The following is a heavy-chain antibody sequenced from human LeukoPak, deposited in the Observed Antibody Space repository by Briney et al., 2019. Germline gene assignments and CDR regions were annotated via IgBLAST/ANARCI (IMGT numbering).Heavy chain of an antibody. CDR1: GFTFTSSA. CDR3: AAVNGYCSGGSCYGFDY. D-gene: IGHD2-15*01. J-gene: IGHJ4*02. Sequence: GASVKVSCKASGFTFTSSAMQWVRQARGQRLEWIGWIVVGSGNTNYAQKFQERVTITRDMSTSTAYMELSSLRSEDTAVYYCAAVNGYCSGGSCYGFDYWGQGTLVTVSS. V-gene: IGHV1-58*02. CDR2: IVVGSGNT.